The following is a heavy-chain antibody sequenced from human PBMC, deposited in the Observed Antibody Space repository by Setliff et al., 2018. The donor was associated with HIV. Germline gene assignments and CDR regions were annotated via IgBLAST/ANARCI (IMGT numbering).Heavy chain of an antibody. Sequence: SETLSLTCTVSGGSISSHYWSWIRQPPGKGLEWIGYIYYSGSTNYNPSLKSRVTISVDTSKNQFTLKLNSVTAADTAVYYCARDIGRYYYYMDVWGKGTTVTVSS. CDR3: ARDIGRYYYYMDV. D-gene: IGHD1-20*01. CDR1: GGSISSHY. J-gene: IGHJ6*03. CDR2: IYYSGST. V-gene: IGHV4-59*11.